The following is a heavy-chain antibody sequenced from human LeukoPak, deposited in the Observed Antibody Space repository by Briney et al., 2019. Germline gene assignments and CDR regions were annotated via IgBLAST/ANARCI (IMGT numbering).Heavy chain of an antibody. Sequence: GGSLRLSCAASGFTFSSYGMHWVRQAPGKGLEWVAVISYDGSNKYYADSVKGRFTISRDNSKNTLYLQMNSLRAEDTAVYYCAKDRRGETQGPPDYWGQGTLVTVSS. CDR3: AKDRRGETQGPPDY. CDR1: GFTFSSYG. CDR2: ISYDGSNK. V-gene: IGHV3-30*18. D-gene: IGHD3-16*01. J-gene: IGHJ4*02.